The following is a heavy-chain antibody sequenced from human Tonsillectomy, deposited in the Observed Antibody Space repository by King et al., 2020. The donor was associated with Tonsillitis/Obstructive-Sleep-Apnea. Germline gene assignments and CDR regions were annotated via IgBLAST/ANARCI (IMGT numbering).Heavy chain of an antibody. CDR3: AHRVGYETPFDY. J-gene: IGHJ4*02. CDR1: GFSLSTSGVG. Sequence: ITLKESGPTLVKPTQTLTLTCTFSGFSLSTSGVGVGWIRQPPGKALEWLALIYLDEDKGYSPSLKSRHTITKDTSKNQMVHTMTNMDPVDTATYYCAHRVGYETPFDYWAQGTLVTVSS. D-gene: IGHD5-12*01. CDR2: IYLDEDK. V-gene: IGHV2-5*02.